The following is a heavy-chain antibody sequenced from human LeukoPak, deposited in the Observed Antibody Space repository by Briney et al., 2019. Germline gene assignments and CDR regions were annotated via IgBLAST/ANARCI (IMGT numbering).Heavy chain of an antibody. D-gene: IGHD2-8*01. J-gene: IGHJ5*01. V-gene: IGHV4-34*01. CDR1: GASFNTYY. CDR3: ARGPVALPNDRLSLFFDF. Sequence: SETLSLTCAVYGASFNTYYWTWIRQSPDKGLEWIGEVKHDGDTNVNPSLRSRVVMSVDASKIQFSLKMTSVTAADTAIYFCARGPVALPNDRLSLFFDFWGQGTLVTVSS. CDR2: VKHDGDT.